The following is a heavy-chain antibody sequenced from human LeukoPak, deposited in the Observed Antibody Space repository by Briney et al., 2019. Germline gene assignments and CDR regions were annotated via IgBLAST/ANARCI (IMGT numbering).Heavy chain of an antibody. V-gene: IGHV1-3*01. CDR2: INAGNGNT. D-gene: IGHD1-26*01. J-gene: IGHJ5*02. Sequence: ASVKVSCKASGYTFTGYYMHWVRQAPGQRLEWMGWINAGNGNTKYSQKFQGRVTITRDTSASTAYMELSSLRSEDTAVYYCARDGSGSYYGWFDPWGQGTLVTVSS. CDR1: GYTFTGYY. CDR3: ARDGSGSYYGWFDP.